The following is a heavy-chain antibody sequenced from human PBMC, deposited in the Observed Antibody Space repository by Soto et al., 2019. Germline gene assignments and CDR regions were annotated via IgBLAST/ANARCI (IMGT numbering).Heavy chain of an antibody. CDR1: GFTFTSSA. V-gene: IGHV1-58*01. CDR2: IVVGSGNT. CDR3: AADHGSYPDDYYYYYGMDV. J-gene: IGHJ6*02. D-gene: IGHD1-26*01. Sequence: ASVKVSCKASGFTFTSSAVQWVRQARGQRLEWIGWIVVGSGNTNYAQKFQERVTITRDMSTSTAYMELSSLRSEDTAVYYCAADHGSYPDDYYYYYGMDVWGQGTTVTVSS.